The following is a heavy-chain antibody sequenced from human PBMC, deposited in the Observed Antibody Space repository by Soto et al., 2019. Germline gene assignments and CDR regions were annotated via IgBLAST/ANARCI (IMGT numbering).Heavy chain of an antibody. V-gene: IGHV3-23*01. CDR2: ISGSGGST. Sequence: LRLSCAASGFTFSSYAMSWVRQAPGKGLEWVSAISGSGGSTYYADSVKGRFTISRDNSKNTLYLQMNSLRAEDTAVYYCATLGYCSSTSCPYWGQGTLVTVSS. CDR1: GFTFSSYA. D-gene: IGHD2-2*01. J-gene: IGHJ4*02. CDR3: ATLGYCSSTSCPY.